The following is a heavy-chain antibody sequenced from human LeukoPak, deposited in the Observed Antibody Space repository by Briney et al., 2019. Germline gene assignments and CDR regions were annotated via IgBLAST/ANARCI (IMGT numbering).Heavy chain of an antibody. D-gene: IGHD6-19*01. CDR3: ARDIPSSGWSLPFDY. J-gene: IGHJ4*02. Sequence: GGSLRLSCAASGFIISSYAMYWVRQAPGKGLEWVAVISYDGSNKYYADSVKGRFTISRDNAKNSLYLQMNSLRAEDTAVYYCARDIPSSGWSLPFDYWGQGTLVTVSS. V-gene: IGHV3-30*04. CDR1: GFIISSYA. CDR2: ISYDGSNK.